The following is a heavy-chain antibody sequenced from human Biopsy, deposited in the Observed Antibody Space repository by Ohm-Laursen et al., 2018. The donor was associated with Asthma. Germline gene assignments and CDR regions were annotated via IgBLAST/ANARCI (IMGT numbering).Heavy chain of an antibody. J-gene: IGHJ4*02. Sequence: GESLRISCNASGYIFTSYWIGWVRQMPGKGLEWMGIIFPGDSDTIYSPSFQGQVTISADKSISTAYLQWSSLKASDTAIYYCARLAYGSGSFFDFWGQGTLVTASS. CDR3: ARLAYGSGSFFDF. V-gene: IGHV5-51*01. D-gene: IGHD3-10*01. CDR2: IFPGDSDT. CDR1: GYIFTSYW.